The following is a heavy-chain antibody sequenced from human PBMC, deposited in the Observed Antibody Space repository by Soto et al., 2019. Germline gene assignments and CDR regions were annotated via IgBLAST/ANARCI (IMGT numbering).Heavy chain of an antibody. CDR3: VRDCSSTSCYMSNYYGMDV. Sequence: SETLSLTCTVSGGSVTSGNYYWSWIRQPPGKGLEWIGYIYYSGSTNYNSSLKSRVTISVDRSKNQFSLKLNSVTAADTAVYYFVRDCSSTSCYMSNYYGMDVWGQGTTVTVSS. CDR2: IYYSGST. D-gene: IGHD2-2*02. J-gene: IGHJ6*02. V-gene: IGHV4-61*01. CDR1: GGSVTSGNYY.